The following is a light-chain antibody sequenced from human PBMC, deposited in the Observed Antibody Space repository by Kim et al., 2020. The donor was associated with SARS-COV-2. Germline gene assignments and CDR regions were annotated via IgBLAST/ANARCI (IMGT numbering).Light chain of an antibody. CDR3: EVWDTGSDHWV. Sequence: KTARITCGGDDLGSKSVHWYQQKPGQAPVLVIFYDSDRPSGIPERLSGSQSGNTATLTISRVEAGDEADYYCEVWDTGSDHWVFGGGTQLTVL. V-gene: IGLV3-21*04. J-gene: IGLJ3*02. CDR2: YDS. CDR1: DLGSKS.